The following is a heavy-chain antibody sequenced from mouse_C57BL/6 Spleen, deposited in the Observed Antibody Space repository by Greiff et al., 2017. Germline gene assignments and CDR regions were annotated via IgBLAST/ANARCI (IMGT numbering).Heavy chain of an antibody. D-gene: IGHD1-1*01. CDR1: GYAFTNYL. CDR3: ARWGYGSSYDWYFDV. Sequence: QVQLKQSGAELVRPGTSVKVSCKASGYAFTNYLIEWVKQRPGQGLEWIGVINPGSGGTNYNEKFKGKATLTADKSSSTAYMQLSSLTSEDSAVYFCARWGYGSSYDWYFDVWGTGTTVTVSS. CDR2: INPGSGGT. V-gene: IGHV1-54*01. J-gene: IGHJ1*03.